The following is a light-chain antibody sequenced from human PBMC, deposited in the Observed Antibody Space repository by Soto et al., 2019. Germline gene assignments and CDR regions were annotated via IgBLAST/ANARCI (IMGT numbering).Light chain of an antibody. CDR1: SSDVGGHNY. Sequence: QSALTQPASVSGSPGQSITISCTATSSDVGGHNYVSWYQQHPGKAPKRLIYEVTNRPSGISNRFSGSMSGNTASLTISGLQAEDEADYYCSSYTPSNTRVFGGGTKVTVL. CDR3: SSYTPSNTRV. CDR2: EVT. J-gene: IGLJ2*01. V-gene: IGLV2-14*01.